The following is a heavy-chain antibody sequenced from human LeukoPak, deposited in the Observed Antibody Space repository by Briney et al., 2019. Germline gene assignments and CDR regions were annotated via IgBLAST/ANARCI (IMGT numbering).Heavy chain of an antibody. D-gene: IGHD3-10*01. CDR1: GYSFTSYW. CDR2: IYPGDSDT. V-gene: IGHV5-51*01. CDR3: ARHPAPGVREDEYYYYMDV. Sequence: GESLKISCKGSGYSFTSYWIGWVRQMPGKGLEWMGIIYPGDSDTRYSLSFQGQVTISADKSISTAYLQWSSLKASDTAMYYCARHPAPGVREDEYYYYMDVWGKGTTVTVSS. J-gene: IGHJ6*03.